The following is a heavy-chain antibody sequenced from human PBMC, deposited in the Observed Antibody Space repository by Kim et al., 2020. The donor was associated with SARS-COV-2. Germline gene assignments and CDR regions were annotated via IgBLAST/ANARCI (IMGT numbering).Heavy chain of an antibody. Sequence: GGSLRLSCAASGFTFSSYAMHWVRQAPGKGLEWVAVISYDGSNKYYADSVKGRFTISRDTSKNTLYLQMNSLRAEDTAVYYCARGYSKGSYNWFEPSGQG. CDR3: ARGYSKGSYNWFEP. J-gene: IGHJ5*02. V-gene: IGHV3-30-3*01. CDR1: GFTFSSYA. D-gene: IGHD6-13*01. CDR2: ISYDGSNK.